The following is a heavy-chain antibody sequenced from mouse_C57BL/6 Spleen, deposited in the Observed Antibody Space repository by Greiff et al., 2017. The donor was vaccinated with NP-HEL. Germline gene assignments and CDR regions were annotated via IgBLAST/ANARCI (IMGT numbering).Heavy chain of an antibody. J-gene: IGHJ1*03. CDR2: ISYSGST. CDR1: GYSITSGYD. V-gene: IGHV3-1*01. CDR3: ARGGYFDV. Sequence: EVQGVESGPGMVKPSQSLSLTCTVTGYSITSGYDWHWIRHFPGNKLEWMGCISYSGSTNYNPSLKSRISITHDTSKNHFFLKLNSVATEDTATYYCARGGYFDVWGTGTTVTVSS.